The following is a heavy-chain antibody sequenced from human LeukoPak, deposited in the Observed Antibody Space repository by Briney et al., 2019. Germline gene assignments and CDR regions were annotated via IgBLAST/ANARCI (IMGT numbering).Heavy chain of an antibody. CDR2: IYYSGST. V-gene: IGHV4-39*01. CDR1: GASISSTTYY. J-gene: IGHJ3*01. Sequence: SETLSLTCTVSGASISSTTYYWGWIRQPPRKGLEWIASIYYSGSTYYNPSLKSRVTISVDTSKNQFSLKLSSVTAADTAVYYCVRVASMTILGETRDAFDVWGQGTMVTVSS. D-gene: IGHD3-9*01. CDR3: VRVASMTILGETRDAFDV.